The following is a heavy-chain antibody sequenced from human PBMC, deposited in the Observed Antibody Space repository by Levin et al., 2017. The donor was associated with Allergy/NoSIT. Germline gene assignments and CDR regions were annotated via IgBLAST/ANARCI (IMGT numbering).Heavy chain of an antibody. J-gene: IGHJ4*02. CDR2: INHRGST. CDR1: GGSFSGYY. D-gene: IGHD2-2*01. V-gene: IGHV4-34*01. CDR3: AREGRSRWYQLPGTPFDY. Sequence: NTSETLSLTCDVFGGSFSGYYWHWIRQPPGKGLEWIGEINHRGSTNYNPSLKSRVTISVDTSNKQFSLQLNSVTAPDTAVYYCAREGRSRWYQLPGTPFDYWGQGTLVTVSS.